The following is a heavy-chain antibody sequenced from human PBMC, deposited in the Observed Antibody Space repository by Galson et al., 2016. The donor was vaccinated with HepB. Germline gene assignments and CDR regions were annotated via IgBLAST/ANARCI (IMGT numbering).Heavy chain of an antibody. CDR3: ARAMGQYQLLPFAMNV. V-gene: IGHV3-21*01. D-gene: IGHD2-2*01. CDR1: AFTFSRYS. J-gene: IGHJ6*02. CDR2: ISSSSDYI. Sequence: SLRLSCAASAFTFSRYSMSWVRQAPGKGLEWLSSISSSSDYIHYADSVMGRFTISRDNAKNSLYLHLSSLRVDDTAVYYCARAMGQYQLLPFAMNVWGQGTMVAVSS.